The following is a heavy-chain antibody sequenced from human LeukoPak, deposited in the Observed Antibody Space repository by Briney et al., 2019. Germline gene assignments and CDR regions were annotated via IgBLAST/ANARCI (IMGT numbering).Heavy chain of an antibody. D-gene: IGHD1-26*01. Sequence: GGSLGLSCAASGFTFSSYAMSWVRQAPGKGLEWVSAISGSGGSTYYADSVKGRFTISKDNSKNTLYLQMNSLRAEDTAVYYCAKAEYSGSYSDYWGQGTLVTVSS. CDR2: ISGSGGST. CDR1: GFTFSSYA. V-gene: IGHV3-23*01. CDR3: AKAEYSGSYSDY. J-gene: IGHJ4*02.